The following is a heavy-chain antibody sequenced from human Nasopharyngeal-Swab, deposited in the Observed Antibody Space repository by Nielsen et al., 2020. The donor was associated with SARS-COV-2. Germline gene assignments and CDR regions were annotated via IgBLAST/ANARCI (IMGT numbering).Heavy chain of an antibody. Sequence: GESLKISCAASGFTFSSYAMSWVRQAPGKGLEWVSAISGSGGSTYYADSAKGRFTISRDNSKNTLYLQMNSLRAEDTAVYYCAKDLSLVVITTPNYWGQGTLVTVSS. CDR3: AKDLSLVVITTPNY. V-gene: IGHV3-23*01. CDR1: GFTFSSYA. D-gene: IGHD3-22*01. CDR2: ISGSGGST. J-gene: IGHJ4*02.